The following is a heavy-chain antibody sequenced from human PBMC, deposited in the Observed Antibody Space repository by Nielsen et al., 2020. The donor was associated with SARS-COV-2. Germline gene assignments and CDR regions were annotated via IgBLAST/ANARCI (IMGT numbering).Heavy chain of an antibody. CDR1: GFTFSSYS. V-gene: IGHV3-48*01. J-gene: IGHJ4*02. CDR3: ASWSKG. Sequence: GGSLRLSCAASGFTFSSYSMNWVRQAPGKGLGWVSYISSGSSTIYYADSVRGRFTISRDNAKNSLYLQMNSLRAEDMAVYYCASWSKGWGQGTLVTVSS. CDR2: ISSGSSTI.